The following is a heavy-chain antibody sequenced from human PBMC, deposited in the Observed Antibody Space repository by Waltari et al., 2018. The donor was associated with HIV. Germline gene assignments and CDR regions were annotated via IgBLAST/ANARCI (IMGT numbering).Heavy chain of an antibody. Sequence: QVQLVQSGAEVKKPGASVTVSCKASGYTFPHYYIHWLRQAPGQGLEWMGLISTSTGATTYAQKFLHRITVTRDTSITTVYMELSSLTSDHTATYYCARENSDSGDGSWFDPWGQGTLVTVSS. CDR3: ARENSDSGDGSWFDP. V-gene: IGHV1-2*02. CDR2: ISTSTGAT. D-gene: IGHD2-21*02. CDR1: GYTFPHYY. J-gene: IGHJ5*02.